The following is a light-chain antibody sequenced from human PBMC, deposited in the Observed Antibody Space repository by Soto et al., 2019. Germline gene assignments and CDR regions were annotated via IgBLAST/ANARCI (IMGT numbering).Light chain of an antibody. CDR3: SSYTSTNTVI. CDR2: DVG. CDR1: SSDVGGYNY. J-gene: IGLJ2*01. V-gene: IGLV2-14*03. Sequence: QSALTQPASVSGSPGQSITISCTGTSSDVGGYNYVSWYQHHPGKVPKLMIYDVGNRPSGVSNRFSGSKSGNTASLTISGLQADDEADYYCSSYTSTNTVIFGGGTKLTVL.